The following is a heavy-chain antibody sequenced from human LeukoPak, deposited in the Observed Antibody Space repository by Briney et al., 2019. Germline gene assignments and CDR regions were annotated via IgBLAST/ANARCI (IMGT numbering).Heavy chain of an antibody. CDR2: ISYDGSNK. D-gene: IGHD2/OR15-2a*01. CDR1: GFTFSSYA. Sequence: GGSLRLSCAASGFTFSSYAMHWVRQAPGKGLEWVAVISYDGSNKYYADSVKGRFTISRDNSKNTLYLQMNSLRAEDTAVYYCARDLSPFLLRRIEYGMDVWGQGTTVTVSS. J-gene: IGHJ6*02. CDR3: ARDLSPFLLRRIEYGMDV. V-gene: IGHV3-30-3*01.